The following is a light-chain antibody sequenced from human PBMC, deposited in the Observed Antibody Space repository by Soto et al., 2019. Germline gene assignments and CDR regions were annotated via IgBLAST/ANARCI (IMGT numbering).Light chain of an antibody. CDR2: EVS. CDR1: SSDVGGYNY. J-gene: IGLJ3*02. Sequence: QSVLTQPASVSGSPGQSITISCTGTSSDVGGYNYVSWYQQHPGKDPKLMIYEVSNRPSGVSNRFSGSKSVNTASLTISGLQDEDEADYYCSSYTSSSSWVFGGGTKLTVL. V-gene: IGLV2-14*01. CDR3: SSYTSSSSWV.